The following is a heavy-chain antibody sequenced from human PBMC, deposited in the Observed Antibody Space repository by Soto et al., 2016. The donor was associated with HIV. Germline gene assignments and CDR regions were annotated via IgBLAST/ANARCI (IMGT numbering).Heavy chain of an antibody. D-gene: IGHD6-13*01. J-gene: IGHJ4*02. Sequence: QVQLQESGPGLVKPSETLSLTCSVSGGSISGYYWGWIRQPPGKGLEWIASVSHSGASTYNPSLETRLTASVDASQNHFSLKLTSVTAADTAVYFCARGYTSSWEFDLWGQGNLVFVSS. CDR3: ARGYTSSWEFDL. CDR2: VSHSGAS. CDR1: GGSISGYY. V-gene: IGHV4-59*01.